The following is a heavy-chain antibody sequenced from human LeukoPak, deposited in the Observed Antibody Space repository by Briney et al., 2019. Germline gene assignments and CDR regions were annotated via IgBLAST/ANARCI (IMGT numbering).Heavy chain of an antibody. Sequence: GGSLRLSCATYAFTFSGYSMDSVRQAPGKGLESVSYNSSSATNIYYAGSVKGRFIISRDNAKNSLYLQMNSLRAEDTAVYYCAREYSSSSGRSFDYWGQGTLVTVSS. V-gene: IGHV3-48*01. CDR2: NSSSATNI. D-gene: IGHD6-6*01. CDR1: AFTFSGYS. CDR3: AREYSSSSGRSFDY. J-gene: IGHJ4*02.